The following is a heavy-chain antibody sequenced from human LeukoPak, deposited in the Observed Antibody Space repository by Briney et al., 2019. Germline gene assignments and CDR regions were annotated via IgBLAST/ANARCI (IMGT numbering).Heavy chain of an antibody. CDR2: IRSKAYGGTT. CDR1: GFTFGDYG. J-gene: IGHJ4*02. CDR3: TRDQLYSSGWYGAFDY. V-gene: IGHV3-49*04. D-gene: IGHD6-19*01. Sequence: GGSLRLSCITSGFTFGDYGLSWVRQARGKGLEWVGFIRSKAYGGTTEYAASVKGRFTISRDDSKSIAYLQMNSLKTEDTAVYYYTRDQLYSSGWYGAFDYWGQGTLVTVSS.